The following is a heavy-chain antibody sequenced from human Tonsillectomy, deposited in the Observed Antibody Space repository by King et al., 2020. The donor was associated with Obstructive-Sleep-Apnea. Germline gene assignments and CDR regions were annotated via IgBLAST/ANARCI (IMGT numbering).Heavy chain of an antibody. CDR3: ATDPQGGSFVSGLAY. V-gene: IGHV3-30*02. CDR2: IRYDGATK. J-gene: IGHJ4*02. D-gene: IGHD6-25*01. Sequence: QLVQSGGGVVQPGRSLRLSCIASGFTFSSYGMHWVRQAPGKGLEWVAFIRYDGATKCSADSVKGRFTISRDNSKNTLYLQMDSRRATDTAMYYCATDPQGGSFVSGLAYWGQGTLVTVSS. CDR1: GFTFSSYG.